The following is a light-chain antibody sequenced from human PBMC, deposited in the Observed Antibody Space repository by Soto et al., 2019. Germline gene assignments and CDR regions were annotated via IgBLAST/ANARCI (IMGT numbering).Light chain of an antibody. CDR2: ATS. CDR3: QQYGSSPIT. V-gene: IGKV3-20*01. CDR1: QSVSSIY. Sequence: EVVLTQSPVTLSLSPGERATLSCRASQSVSSIYLAWYQQKPGQAPSLLIYATSSRATGIPDRFSGSGSGTDFSLTIGRLEPEDFAVYYCQQYGSSPITFGQGTRLEIK. J-gene: IGKJ5*01.